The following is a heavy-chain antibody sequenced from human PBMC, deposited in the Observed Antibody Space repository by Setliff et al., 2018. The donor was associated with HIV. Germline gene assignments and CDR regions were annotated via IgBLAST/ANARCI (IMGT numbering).Heavy chain of an antibody. CDR1: GGTFSSYT. J-gene: IGHJ6*02. Sequence: GASVKVSCKASGGTFSSYTITWVRQAPGQGLEWMGRIIPILGIADYALKFQGRVSISADKSASTAYMELSSLRSEDTAVYYCATDRLPAGYYGMDVWGQGTTVTVSS. CDR3: ATDRLPAGYYGMDV. CDR2: IIPILGIA. D-gene: IGHD2-15*01. V-gene: IGHV1-69*04.